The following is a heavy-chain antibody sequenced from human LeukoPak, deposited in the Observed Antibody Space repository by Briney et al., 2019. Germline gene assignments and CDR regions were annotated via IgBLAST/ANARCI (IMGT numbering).Heavy chain of an antibody. J-gene: IGHJ3*02. CDR3: ARRRITIFGVVNGDAFDI. CDR1: GGSISSYY. V-gene: IGHV4-59*01. Sequence: SETLSLTCTVSGGSISSYYRSWIRQPPGKGLEWIGYIYYSGSTNYNPSLKSRVTISVDTSKNQFSLKLSSVTAADTAVYYCARRRITIFGVVNGDAFDIWGQGTMVTVSS. D-gene: IGHD3-3*01. CDR2: IYYSGST.